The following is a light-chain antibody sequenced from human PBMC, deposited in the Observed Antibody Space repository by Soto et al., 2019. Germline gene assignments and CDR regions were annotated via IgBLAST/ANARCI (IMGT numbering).Light chain of an antibody. CDR2: EGN. V-gene: IGLV2-23*01. Sequence: QSALTQPASVSGSPGQSITISCTGTSGDIGTYNLVSWYQQHPGRAPKLIIFEGNKWPSGVSNRFSASKSGNTASLAVSGLQAEDEADYHCCSYAGRSTVICGGGTQLTVL. CDR3: CSYAGRSTVI. J-gene: IGLJ2*01. CDR1: SGDIGTYNL.